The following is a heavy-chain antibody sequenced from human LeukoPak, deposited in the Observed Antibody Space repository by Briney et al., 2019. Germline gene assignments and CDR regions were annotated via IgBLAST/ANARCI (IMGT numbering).Heavy chain of an antibody. D-gene: IGHD2-2*01. CDR2: IYYSGST. V-gene: IGHV4-39*01. Sequence: SETLSLTCTVSGGSISSSSYYWGWIRQPPGKGLEWIGSIYYSGSTYYNPSLKSRVTISVDTSKIQFSLKLSSVTAADTAVYYCARRDCSSTSCYSRSGYMDVWGKGTTVTVSS. J-gene: IGHJ6*03. CDR3: ARRDCSSTSCYSRSGYMDV. CDR1: GGSISSSSYY.